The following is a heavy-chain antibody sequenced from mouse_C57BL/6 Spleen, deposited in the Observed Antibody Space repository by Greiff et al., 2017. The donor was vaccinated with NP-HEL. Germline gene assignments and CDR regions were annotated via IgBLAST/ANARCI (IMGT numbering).Heavy chain of an antibody. J-gene: IGHJ4*01. Sequence: EVQLQQSGPELVKPGASVKMSCKASGYTFTDYNMHWVKQSHGKSLEWIGYINPNNGGTSYNQKFKGKATLTVNKSSSTAYMELRSLTSEDSAVYYCARGMIITTVVASMDYWGQGTSVTVSS. CDR2: INPNNGGT. V-gene: IGHV1-22*01. D-gene: IGHD1-1*01. CDR1: GYTFTDYN. CDR3: ARGMIITTVVASMDY.